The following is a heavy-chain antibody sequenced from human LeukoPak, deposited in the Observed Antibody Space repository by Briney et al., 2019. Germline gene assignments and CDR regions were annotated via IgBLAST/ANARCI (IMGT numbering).Heavy chain of an antibody. V-gene: IGHV3-23*01. J-gene: IGHJ4*02. CDR3: AKGPVEPGTAVAGFEH. D-gene: IGHD6-19*01. Sequence: ETGGSLRLSCAASGFTFSSYGMHWVRQAPGKGLEWVSAIGDSGSRTYYADSVKGRFTISRDNSKNTLYLQMSSLRDDDTAVYFCAKGPVEPGTAVAGFEHWGQGTLVTVSS. CDR1: GFTFSSYG. CDR2: IGDSGSRT.